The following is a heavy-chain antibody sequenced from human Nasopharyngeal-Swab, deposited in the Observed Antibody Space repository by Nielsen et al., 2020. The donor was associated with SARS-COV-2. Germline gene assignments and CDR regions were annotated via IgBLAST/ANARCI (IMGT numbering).Heavy chain of an antibody. J-gene: IGHJ6*03. CDR3: ARGGWLRRDYYYVYYYMDV. V-gene: IGHV1-69*10. Sequence: SVKVSCKTSGGTFSSYGIRWFRQAPGQGLEWMGGIIPILPITNYAQKFQDRVTITADKSTSTAYMELSSLRSEDTATYYCARGGWLRRDYYYVYYYMDVWGKGTTVTVSS. D-gene: IGHD5-24*01. CDR1: GGTFSSYG. CDR2: IIPILPIT.